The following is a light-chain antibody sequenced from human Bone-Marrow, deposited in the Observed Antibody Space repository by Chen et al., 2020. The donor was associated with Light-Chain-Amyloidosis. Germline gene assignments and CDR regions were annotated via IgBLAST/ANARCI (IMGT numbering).Light chain of an antibody. J-gene: IGLJ1*01. CDR2: EVT. CDR3: SSYTITNTLV. Sequence: QSAQTQPATVSGYPGQASTLSGTGTSSDVGGDNHVSWYPQHPDKAPKLMIYEVTNRPSWVPDRCSGSKSDNTASLTISGLQTEDEVDYFCSSYTITNTLVFGSGTRVTVL. V-gene: IGLV2-14*01. CDR1: SSDVGGDNH.